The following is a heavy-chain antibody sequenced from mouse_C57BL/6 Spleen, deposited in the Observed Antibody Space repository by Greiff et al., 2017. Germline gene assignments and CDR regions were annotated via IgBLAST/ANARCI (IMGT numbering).Heavy chain of an antibody. D-gene: IGHD4-1*01. CDR1: GFTFSSYG. CDR3: ARQGLTGTNYFDY. Sequence: EVQLVESGGDLVKPGGSLKLSCAASGFTFSSYGMSWVRQTPDKRLEWVATISSGGSYTYYPDSVKGRFTISRDNAKNTLYLQMSSLKSEDTAMYYCARQGLTGTNYFDYWGQGTTLTVSS. CDR2: ISSGGSYT. J-gene: IGHJ2*01. V-gene: IGHV5-6*01.